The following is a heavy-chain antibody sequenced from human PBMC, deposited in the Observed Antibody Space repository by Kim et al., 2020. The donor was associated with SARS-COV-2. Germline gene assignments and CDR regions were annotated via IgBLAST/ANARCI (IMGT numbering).Heavy chain of an antibody. J-gene: IGHJ3*02. D-gene: IGHD3-22*01. Sequence: CNPSLKPRVTISVATSKNQCSRKLSSVTAADTAVYYCAREIVVPGLAFDIWGQGTMVTVSS. CDR3: AREIVVPGLAFDI. V-gene: IGHV4-59*01.